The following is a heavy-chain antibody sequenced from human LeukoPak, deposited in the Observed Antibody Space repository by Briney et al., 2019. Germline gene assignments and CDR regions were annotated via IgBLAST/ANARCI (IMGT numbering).Heavy chain of an antibody. D-gene: IGHD1-7*01. V-gene: IGHV4-59*01. Sequence: SETLSLTCTVSGGSISSYYWSWIRQPPGKGLEWIGYIYYSGSTDYNPSLKSRVTISVDTSKNQFSLKLSSVTAADRAVYYCARDRRSITGTNNWFDPWGQGTLVTVSS. J-gene: IGHJ5*02. CDR3: ARDRRSITGTNNWFDP. CDR1: GGSISSYY. CDR2: IYYSGST.